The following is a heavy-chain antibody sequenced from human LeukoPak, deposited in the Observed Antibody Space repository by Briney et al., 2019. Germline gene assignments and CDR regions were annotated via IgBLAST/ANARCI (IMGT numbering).Heavy chain of an antibody. CDR1: GYTFTGYY. Sequence: VASVKVSCKASGYTFTGYYMHWVRPAPGQGLEWMGWINPNSGGTNYAQKFQGRVTMTRDTSISTAYMELSRLRSDDTAVYYCASSHQPRQGYQPLLYYFDYWGQGTLVTVSS. CDR3: ASSHQPRQGYQPLLYYFDY. J-gene: IGHJ4*02. V-gene: IGHV1-2*02. D-gene: IGHD2-21*02. CDR2: INPNSGGT.